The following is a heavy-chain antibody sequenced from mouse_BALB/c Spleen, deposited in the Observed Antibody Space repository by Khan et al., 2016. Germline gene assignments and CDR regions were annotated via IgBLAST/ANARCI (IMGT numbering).Heavy chain of an antibody. Sequence: EVELVESGGGLVQPGGSRKLSCAASGFTFSSFGMHWVRQAPEQGLEWVAYISSGSSTIYYADTVKGRFTISRDNPKNTLFLQMTSLRSEDTAMYYCARRVVTRDYYGMDYWGQGTSVTVSS. CDR3: ARRVVTRDYYGMDY. CDR2: ISSGSSTI. D-gene: IGHD2-13*01. V-gene: IGHV5-17*02. J-gene: IGHJ4*01. CDR1: GFTFSSFG.